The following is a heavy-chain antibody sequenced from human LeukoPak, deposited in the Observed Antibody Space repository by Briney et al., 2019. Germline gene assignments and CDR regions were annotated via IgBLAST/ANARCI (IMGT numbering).Heavy chain of an antibody. J-gene: IGHJ4*02. CDR3: ARDLGYYGSGSPSAD. CDR1: GFTFSSYA. D-gene: IGHD3-10*01. V-gene: IGHV3-66*01. Sequence: GGSLRLSCAASGFTFSSYAMSWVRQAPGKGLEWVSMIYSGGSTYYADSVKGRFTISRDNSKNTLYLQMNSLRVQDTAIYYCARDLGYYGSGSPSADWGQGTLVTVSS. CDR2: IYSGGST.